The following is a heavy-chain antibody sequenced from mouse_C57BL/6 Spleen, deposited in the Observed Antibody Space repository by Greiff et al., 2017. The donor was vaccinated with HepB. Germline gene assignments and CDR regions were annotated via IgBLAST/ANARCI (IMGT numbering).Heavy chain of an antibody. CDR2: IYPGNGDT. CDR3: ARCYDYDGDWYFDV. J-gene: IGHJ1*03. CDR1: GYTFTSYN. V-gene: IGHV1-12*01. D-gene: IGHD2-4*01. Sequence: LQQSGAELVRPGASVKMSCKASGYTFTSYNMHWVKQTPRQGLEWIGAIYPGNGDTSYNQKFKGKATLTVDKSSSTAYMQLSSLTSEDSAVYFCARCYDYDGDWYFDVWGTGTTVTVSS.